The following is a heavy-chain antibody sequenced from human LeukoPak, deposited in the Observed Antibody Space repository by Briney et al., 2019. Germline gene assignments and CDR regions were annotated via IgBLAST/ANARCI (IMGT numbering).Heavy chain of an antibody. V-gene: IGHV4-39*07. CDR1: GGSISSSSYY. Sequence: PSETLSLTCTVSGGSISSSSYYWGWIRQPPGTGLEWLGEINHSGSTNYNPSLKSRVTISVDTSKNQFSLKLSSVTAADTAVYYCARKYDFWSGYYTHWFDPWGQGTLVTVSS. CDR2: INHSGST. CDR3: ARKYDFWSGYYTHWFDP. J-gene: IGHJ5*02. D-gene: IGHD3-3*01.